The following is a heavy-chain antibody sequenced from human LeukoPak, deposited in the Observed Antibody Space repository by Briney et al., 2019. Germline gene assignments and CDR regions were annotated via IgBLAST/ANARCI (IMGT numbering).Heavy chain of an antibody. CDR2: IYYSGST. V-gene: IGHV4-59*12. J-gene: IGHJ6*03. CDR3: ARDLNVENYYYYMGV. CDR1: GGSISSYY. D-gene: IGHD1-1*01. Sequence: SETLSLTGTVSGGSISSYYWSWIRQPPGKGLEWIGYIYYSGSTNYNPSLKSRVTISVDTSKNQFSLKLSSVTAADTAVYYCARDLNVENYYYYMGVWGKGTTVTVSS.